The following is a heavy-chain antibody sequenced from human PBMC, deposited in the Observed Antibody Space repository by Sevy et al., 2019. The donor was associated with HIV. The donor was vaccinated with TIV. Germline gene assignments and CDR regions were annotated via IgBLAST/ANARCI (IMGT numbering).Heavy chain of an antibody. V-gene: IGHV3-30-3*01. CDR1: GFTFSNYA. D-gene: IGHD3-22*01. Sequence: GGSLRLSCAASGFTFSNYAMHWVRQAPGKGLEWVTLISYDGSNKFYADSVKGRFTISRDNSKNTLNLQMNTLRVEDTAVYFCARGRGVYDNTGHFAYWGQGTLVTVSS. J-gene: IGHJ4*02. CDR3: ARGRGVYDNTGHFAY. CDR2: ISYDGSNK.